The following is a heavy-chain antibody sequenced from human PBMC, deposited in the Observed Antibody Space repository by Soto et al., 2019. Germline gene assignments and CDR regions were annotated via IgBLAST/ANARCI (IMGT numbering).Heavy chain of an antibody. CDR1: GASISGFY. J-gene: IGHJ5*02. Sequence: QVQLQESGPGLVKPSETLSLTCTVSGASISGFYWSWIRKSAGKGLEWIGRIYATGTTDYNPSLRSRVMMSVDTSKKQFSLKWRPVTAADTAVYYCVRDGTKTLRAWFDPWGQGISVTVSS. CDR3: VRDGTKTLRAWFDP. V-gene: IGHV4-4*07. CDR2: IYATGTT. D-gene: IGHD1-1*01.